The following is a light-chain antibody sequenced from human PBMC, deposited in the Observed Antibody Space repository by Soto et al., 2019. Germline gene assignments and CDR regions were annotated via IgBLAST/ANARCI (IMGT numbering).Light chain of an antibody. CDR3: CSYAGRSTFPYV. CDR2: EDH. CDR1: ISDVGTYNL. Sequence: QSALAQPASVSGSPGQSITISCTGTISDVGTYNLVSWYQHRPGKAPKLIIYEDHKRPSDISDRFSGSKSDNTASLTISGLQGEDEAYYFCCSYAGRSTFPYVFGTGTKVTVL. V-gene: IGLV2-23*02. J-gene: IGLJ1*01.